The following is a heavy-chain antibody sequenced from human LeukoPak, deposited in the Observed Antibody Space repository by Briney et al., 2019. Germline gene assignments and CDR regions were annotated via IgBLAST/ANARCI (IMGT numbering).Heavy chain of an antibody. CDR3: ARESSSGKIDC. CDR1: GFTFSNAW. J-gene: IGHJ4*02. D-gene: IGHD6-6*01. CDR2: IYTSGST. Sequence: GSLRLSCAASGFTFSNAWMSWVRQAPGKGLEWIGRIYTSGSTNYNPSLKSRVTMSVDTSKNQFSLKLSSVTAADTAVYYCARESSSGKIDCWGQGTLVTVSS. V-gene: IGHV4-4*07.